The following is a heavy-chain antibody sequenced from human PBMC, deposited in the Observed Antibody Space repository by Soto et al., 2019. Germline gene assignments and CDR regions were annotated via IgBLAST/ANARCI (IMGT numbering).Heavy chain of an antibody. Sequence: QVQLQESGPGLVKPSETLSLTCTVSGGSISSYYWSWIRQPPGQELEWIGYIYYSGSTNYNPSLKSRVTISVDTSQKQFSLKLRSVTAADTAVYYCARTYGGYYDYWGQGTLVTVSS. CDR3: ARTYGGYYDY. J-gene: IGHJ4*02. V-gene: IGHV4-59*01. CDR1: GGSISSYY. D-gene: IGHD2-8*01. CDR2: IYYSGST.